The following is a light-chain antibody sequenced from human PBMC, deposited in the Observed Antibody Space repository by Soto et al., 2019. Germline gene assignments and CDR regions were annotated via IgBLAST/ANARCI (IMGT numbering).Light chain of an antibody. CDR2: GAS. CDR3: QQYGSSPT. V-gene: IGKV3-20*01. Sequence: EIVLTQSPGTLSLSPGERATLSCRASQSVSSSYLAWYQQKPGQAPRLLIYGASSRATGIPDRFSGSGSGTDVALTISRLEPEDFAVYYCQQYGSSPTFCGGTKLEIK. J-gene: IGKJ4*01. CDR1: QSVSSSY.